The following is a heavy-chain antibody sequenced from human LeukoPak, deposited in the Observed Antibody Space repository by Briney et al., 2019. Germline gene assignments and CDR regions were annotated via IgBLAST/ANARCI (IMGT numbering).Heavy chain of an antibody. CDR1: GYPFINYA. J-gene: IGHJ4*02. V-gene: IGHV1-18*01. D-gene: IGHD2-2*02. CDR2: ISTYNGHT. CDR3: ARDGYCSSTSCYTKYFDY. Sequence: ASVKVSCKASGYPFINYAITWVRQAPGQGLEWMGWISTYNGHTNYAQNLQGRVTMSTDTSTSTVYMELRSLRSDDTAVYYCARDGYCSSTSCYTKYFDYWGQGTLVTVSS.